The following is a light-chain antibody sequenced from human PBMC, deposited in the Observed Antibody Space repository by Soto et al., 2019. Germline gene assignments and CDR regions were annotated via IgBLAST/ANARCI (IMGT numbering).Light chain of an antibody. CDR3: MQGTHWPIT. Sequence: DVVMTQSPLSLPVTLGQPASISCRSNQRLVHSDGNAYFSWFQQRPGRSPRRLIYKVSNRDSGVPPRFSGSGSGTDFALKISRVEAEDVGVYYCMQGTHWPITVGQGTRLEMK. CDR2: KVS. J-gene: IGKJ5*01. CDR1: QRLVHSDGNAY. V-gene: IGKV2-30*02.